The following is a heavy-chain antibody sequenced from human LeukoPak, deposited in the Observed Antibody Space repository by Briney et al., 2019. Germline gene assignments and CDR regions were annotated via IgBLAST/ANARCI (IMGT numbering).Heavy chain of an antibody. J-gene: IGHJ4*02. Sequence: GGSLRLSCAASGFTFSSYAMSWVRQAPGKGLEWVSAISGSGGSTYYAGSVKGRFTISRDNSKNTLYLQMNSLRAEDTAVYYCAKERRSGWYALSFDYWGQGTLVTVSS. CDR2: ISGSGGST. D-gene: IGHD6-19*01. CDR1: GFTFSSYA. CDR3: AKERRSGWYALSFDY. V-gene: IGHV3-23*01.